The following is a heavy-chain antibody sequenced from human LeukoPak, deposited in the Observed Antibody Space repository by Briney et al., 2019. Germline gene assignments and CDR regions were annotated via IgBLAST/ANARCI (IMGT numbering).Heavy chain of an antibody. Sequence: SETLSLTCTVSGGSISSYYWSWIRQPPGKGLEWIGYIYYSGSTNYNPSLKSRVTISVDTSKNQFSLKLSSVTAADTAVYYCARDRGGGGGIDYWGQGTLVTVSS. D-gene: IGHD3-16*01. CDR2: IYYSGST. CDR1: GGSISSYY. J-gene: IGHJ4*02. V-gene: IGHV4-59*12. CDR3: ARDRGGGGGIDY.